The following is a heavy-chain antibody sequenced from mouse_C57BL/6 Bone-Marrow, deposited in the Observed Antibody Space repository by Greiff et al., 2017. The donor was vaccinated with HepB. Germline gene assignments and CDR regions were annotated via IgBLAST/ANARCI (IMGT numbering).Heavy chain of an antibody. D-gene: IGHD2-2*01. Sequence: EVQLQESGPELVKPGASVKISCKASGYSFTDYNMNWVKQSNGKSLEWIGVINPNYGTTCYNQKFKGKATLTVYQSSSTAYMPLNSLTSEDSAVYYCARGEDYGYDGFDYWGQGTTLTVSS. J-gene: IGHJ2*01. CDR2: INPNYGTT. V-gene: IGHV1-39*01. CDR3: ARGEDYGYDGFDY. CDR1: GYSFTDYN.